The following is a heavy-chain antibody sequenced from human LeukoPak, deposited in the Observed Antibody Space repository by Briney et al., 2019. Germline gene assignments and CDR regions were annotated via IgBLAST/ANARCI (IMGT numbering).Heavy chain of an antibody. CDR2: INHSGST. J-gene: IGHJ5*02. CDR3: ARVEKDIVVVPAARWFDP. D-gene: IGHD2-2*01. V-gene: IGHV4-34*01. Sequence: KASEPLSLTCAVYGGSFSGYYWSWIRQPPGKGREWLGEINHSGSTNYNPSLKSRVPISVDTSKNQFSLKLSSVTAADTAVYYCARVEKDIVVVPAARWFDPWGQGTLVTVSS. CDR1: GGSFSGYY.